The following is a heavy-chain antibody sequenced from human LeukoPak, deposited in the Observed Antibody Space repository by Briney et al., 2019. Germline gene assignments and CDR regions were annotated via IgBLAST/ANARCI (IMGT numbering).Heavy chain of an antibody. V-gene: IGHV4-59*01. CDR1: GGSISSYY. CDR3: ARVKTSGEIDY. D-gene: IGHD5-12*01. J-gene: IGHJ4*02. Sequence: PPETLSLTCTVSGGSISSYYWSWIRQPPGKGLEWIGYIYYSGSTNYNPSLKSRVTISVDTSKNQFSLKLSSVTAADTAVYYCARVKTSGEIDYWGQGTLVTVSS. CDR2: IYYSGST.